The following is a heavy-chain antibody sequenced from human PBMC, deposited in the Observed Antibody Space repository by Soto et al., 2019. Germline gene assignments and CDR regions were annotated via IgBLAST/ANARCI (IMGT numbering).Heavy chain of an antibody. D-gene: IGHD5-18*01. Sequence: VQLLESGGDLVQLGGSLRLSCAASGFTFSSYVMTWVRQAPGKGLEWVSSITGSGGSTYFADSLKGRFTISRDNSKNTLYLQMNSLRAEDTAVYYCARYIFGAAPDYWGQGTLVTVSS. CDR1: GFTFSSYV. CDR2: ITGSGGST. J-gene: IGHJ4*02. CDR3: ARYIFGAAPDY. V-gene: IGHV3-23*01.